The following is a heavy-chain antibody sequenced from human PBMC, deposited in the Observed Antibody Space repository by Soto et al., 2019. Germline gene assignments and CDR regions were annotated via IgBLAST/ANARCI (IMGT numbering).Heavy chain of an antibody. D-gene: IGHD6-13*01. V-gene: IGHV3-15*01. J-gene: IGHJ4*02. Sequence: PGGSLRLSCAASGFTFSNAWMSWVRQAPGKGLEWVGRIKSKTDGGTTDYAAPVKGRFTISRDDSKNTLYLQMNSLKTEDTAVYYFSTEAGYSSSLDFWGQGILVTVFS. CDR2: IKSKTDGGTT. CDR1: GFTFSNAW. CDR3: STEAGYSSSLDF.